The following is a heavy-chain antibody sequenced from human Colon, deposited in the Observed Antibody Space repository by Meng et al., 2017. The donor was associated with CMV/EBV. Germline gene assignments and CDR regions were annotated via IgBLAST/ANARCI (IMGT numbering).Heavy chain of an antibody. Sequence: ASVQVSCKASGNTFTSNYMHGVRQAPGQGLEWMGTIDPSGGGTSYAQKFQGRVTMIRDTSTRTFYMELISLRSEDTAVYYCARGKSISDGAQVFDYWGQGTLVTVSS. CDR3: ARGKSISDGAQVFDY. V-gene: IGHV1-46*01. D-gene: IGHD4/OR15-4a*01. CDR2: IDPSGGGT. CDR1: GNTFTSNY. J-gene: IGHJ4*02.